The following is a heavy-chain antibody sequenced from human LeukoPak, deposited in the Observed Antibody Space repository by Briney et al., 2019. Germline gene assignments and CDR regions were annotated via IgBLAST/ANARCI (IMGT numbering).Heavy chain of an antibody. CDR1: GFTFSSYT. CDR3: ARGWGFYYFDS. J-gene: IGHJ4*02. CDR2: FTSSSSSI. D-gene: IGHD2/OR15-2a*01. Sequence: PGGSLRLSCAASGFTFSSYTMSWVRQAPGKGLDWVSSFTSSSSSIYCADSVKGRFTISRDNAKNSLYLQLNSLRAEDTAVYYCARGWGFYYFDSWGQGTLVTVSS. V-gene: IGHV3-21*01.